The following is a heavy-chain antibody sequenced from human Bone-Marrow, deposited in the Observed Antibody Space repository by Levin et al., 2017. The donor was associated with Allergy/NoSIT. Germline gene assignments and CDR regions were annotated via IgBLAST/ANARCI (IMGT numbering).Heavy chain of an antibody. V-gene: IGHV4-31*03. CDR1: GGSISSAGYH. D-gene: IGHD1-1*01. CDR3: ATLDGYSFDY. J-gene: IGHJ4*02. Sequence: PSETLSLTCTVSGGSISSAGYHWTWIRQYPGMGLEWIGYISYRGSTYFNPSLKSRLAMSIDTSEQHFSLNLTSVSAADTAIYYCATLDGYSFDYWGQRALVTVSS. CDR2: ISYRGST.